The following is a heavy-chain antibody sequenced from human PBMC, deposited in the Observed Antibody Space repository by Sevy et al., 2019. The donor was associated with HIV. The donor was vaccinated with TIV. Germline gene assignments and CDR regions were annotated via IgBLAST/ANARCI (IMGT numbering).Heavy chain of an antibody. V-gene: IGHV3-23*01. Sequence: GGSLRLSCAASGFIFSSSAMSWVRQAPGKGLEWVSGISSSGVTTYYTNSVKGRFTISRDNSRNTLHLQMNSLRAEDTAVYYCVKVARSGIYYSGDFDYWGQGTLVTVSS. J-gene: IGHJ4*02. CDR1: GFIFSSSA. CDR2: ISSSGVTT. CDR3: VKVARSGIYYSGDFDY. D-gene: IGHD3-10*01.